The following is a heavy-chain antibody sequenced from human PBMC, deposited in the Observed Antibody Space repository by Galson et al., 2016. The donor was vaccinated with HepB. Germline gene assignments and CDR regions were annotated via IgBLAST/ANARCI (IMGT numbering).Heavy chain of an antibody. CDR3: ASGGYSSGRYSDY. V-gene: IGHV4-31*03. J-gene: IGHJ4*02. Sequence: TLSLTCTVSGGSISSGGYYWSWIRQHPGKGLEWIGYIYYSGSTYYNPSLRSRVTISADTSKNQFSLKLSSVTAADTAVYYCASGGYSSGRYSDYWGQGTLVTVSS. D-gene: IGHD6-25*01. CDR1: GGSISSGGYY. CDR2: IYYSGST.